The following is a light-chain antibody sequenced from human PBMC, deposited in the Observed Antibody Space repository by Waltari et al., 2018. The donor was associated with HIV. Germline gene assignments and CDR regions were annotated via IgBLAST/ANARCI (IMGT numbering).Light chain of an antibody. CDR3: QQYGRSSWT. J-gene: IGKJ1*01. Sequence: EIVLTQSPGTLSLSPGGRATLSCRASQRISNSQLAWYQQKPGQAPRLLIYGASSRATGIPDRFGGSGSGTDFTLTISRLEPEDFAVYYCQQYGRSSWTFGQGTKVEIQ. CDR1: QRISNSQ. V-gene: IGKV3-20*01. CDR2: GAS.